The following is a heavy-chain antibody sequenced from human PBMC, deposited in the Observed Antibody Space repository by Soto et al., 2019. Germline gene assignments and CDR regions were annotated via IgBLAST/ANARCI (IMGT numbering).Heavy chain of an antibody. J-gene: IGHJ5*02. CDR1: GGSISSYY. D-gene: IGHD6-13*01. V-gene: IGHV4-59*08. Sequence: SETLSLTCTVSGGSISSYYWSWVRQPPGKGLEWIGYIYYSGSTNYNPSLKSRVTISVDTSKNQFSLKLSSVTAADTAVYYCARHKEAAAGFFDPWGQGTLVTVSS. CDR3: ARHKEAAAGFFDP. CDR2: IYYSGST.